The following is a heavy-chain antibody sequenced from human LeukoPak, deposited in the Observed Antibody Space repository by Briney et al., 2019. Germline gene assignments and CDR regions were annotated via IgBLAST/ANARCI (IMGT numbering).Heavy chain of an antibody. CDR1: GFTFSSYA. CDR3: AKGGHYSWFDP. J-gene: IGHJ5*02. CDR2: ISGFGENT. V-gene: IGHV3-23*01. Sequence: GGSLRLYCAASGFTFSSYAMSWVRQAPGKGLEWVSTISGFGENTYYADSVKGRFTISRDNFKSALFLQMNSLRAEDTAVYYCAKGGHYSWFDPWGQGTLVIVSS. D-gene: IGHD1-26*01.